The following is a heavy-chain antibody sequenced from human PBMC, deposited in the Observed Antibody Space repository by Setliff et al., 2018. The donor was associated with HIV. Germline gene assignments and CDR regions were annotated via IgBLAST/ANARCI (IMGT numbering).Heavy chain of an antibody. CDR3: VRHGISSWNLDY. D-gene: IGHD1-1*01. CDR1: GGSFSSSSYY. J-gene: IGHJ4*02. Sequence: SETLSLTCTVSGGSFSSSSYYWGWIRQPPGKGLEWIGSFSFSGSTNYNPSLASRVTLSVDTPNNQFSLKLGFVTAADTAMYYCVRHGISSWNLDYWGPGTLVTVSS. V-gene: IGHV4-39*01. CDR2: FSFSGST.